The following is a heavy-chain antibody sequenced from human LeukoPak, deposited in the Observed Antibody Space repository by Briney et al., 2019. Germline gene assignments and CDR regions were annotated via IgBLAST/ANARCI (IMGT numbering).Heavy chain of an antibody. CDR1: GFTFGDYA. CDR3: TTWLYDGSGYSIDY. CDR2: IRSTPYGGTT. V-gene: IGHV3-49*04. D-gene: IGHD3-22*01. Sequence: GESLRLSCTASGFTFGDYALTWVRQAPGKGLEWVGFIRSTPYGGTTEYAASVKGRFTISRDDSKSIAYLQMNSLKIEDTAVYYCTTWLYDGSGYSIDYWGQGTLVTVSS. J-gene: IGHJ4*02.